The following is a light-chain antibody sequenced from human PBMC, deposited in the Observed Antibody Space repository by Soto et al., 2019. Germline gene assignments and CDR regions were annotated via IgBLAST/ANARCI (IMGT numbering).Light chain of an antibody. V-gene: IGKV3-20*01. CDR1: QSISNKY. J-gene: IGKJ3*01. CDR2: SAS. Sequence: EIVLTQSPGTRSLSPGAIDTLSCRASQSISNKYLAWYQQKPGQAPRLLIYSASTRSTGVPDRFTGSGSGTDFTLTVSKLAPEDFAVFYWHLYGRSQIFTFGPGTTVDIK. CDR3: HLYGRSQIFT.